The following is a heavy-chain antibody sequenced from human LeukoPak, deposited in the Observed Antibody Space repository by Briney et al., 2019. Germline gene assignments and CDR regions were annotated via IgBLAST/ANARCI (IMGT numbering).Heavy chain of an antibody. CDR3: ARVKKLMPELEF. CDR1: GYTFTDYF. D-gene: IGHD2-2*01. Sequence: GASVKVSCKSSGYTFTDYFIHWVRQAPGRGLEWMGWINPNSGATKYAQKFQGRVSMTRDTSINTAYMDLTNLRSDDTAIFYCARVKKLMPELEFWGQGTLVTVSS. V-gene: IGHV1-2*02. CDR2: INPNSGAT. J-gene: IGHJ4*02.